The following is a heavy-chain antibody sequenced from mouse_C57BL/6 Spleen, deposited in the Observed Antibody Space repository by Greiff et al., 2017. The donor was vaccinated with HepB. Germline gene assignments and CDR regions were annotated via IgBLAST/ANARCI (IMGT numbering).Heavy chain of an antibody. CDR3: AGTTVVASYYFDY. V-gene: IGHV1-81*01. CDR2: IYPRSGNT. J-gene: IGHJ2*01. CDR1: GYTFTSYG. D-gene: IGHD1-1*01. Sequence: VKLQESGAELARPGASVKLSCKASGYTFTSYGISWVKQRTGQGLEWIGEIYPRSGNTYYNEKFKGKATLTADKSSSTAYMELRSLTSEDSAVYFCAGTTVVASYYFDYWGQGTTLTVSS.